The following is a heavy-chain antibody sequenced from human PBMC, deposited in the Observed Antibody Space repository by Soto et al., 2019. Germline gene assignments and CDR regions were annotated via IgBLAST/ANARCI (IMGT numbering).Heavy chain of an antibody. D-gene: IGHD1-26*01. Sequence: QVQLVESGGGVVQPGRSLRLSCAASGFTFSSYGMHWVRQAPGKGLEWVAVIWYDGSNKYYADSVKGRFTISRDNSKNTLYLQMNSLRAEDTAVYYCARERYSGSYYCDYWGQGTLVTGSS. CDR2: IWYDGSNK. CDR3: ARERYSGSYYCDY. CDR1: GFTFSSYG. V-gene: IGHV3-33*01. J-gene: IGHJ4*02.